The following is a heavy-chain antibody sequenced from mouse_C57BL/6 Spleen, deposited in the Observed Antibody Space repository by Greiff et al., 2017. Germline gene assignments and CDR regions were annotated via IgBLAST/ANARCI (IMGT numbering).Heavy chain of an antibody. V-gene: IGHV5-9-1*02. CDR2: ISSGGDYI. CDR3: TRGGELGTYYFDY. CDR1: GFTFSSYA. Sequence: EVKLMESGEGLVKPGGSLKLSCAASGFTFSSYAMSWVRQTPEKRLEWVAYISSGGDYIYYAGTVKGRFTISRDNARNTLYLQMSSLKSEDTAMYYCTRGGELGTYYFDYWGQGTTLTVSS. D-gene: IGHD4-1*01. J-gene: IGHJ2*01.